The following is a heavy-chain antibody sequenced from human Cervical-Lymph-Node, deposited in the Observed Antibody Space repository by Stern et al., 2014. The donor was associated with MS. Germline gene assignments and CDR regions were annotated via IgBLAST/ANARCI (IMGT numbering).Heavy chain of an antibody. Sequence: VQLVQSGAEVKKPGSSVKVSCKASGGTLSNYGISWVRQAPGQGLEWMGGIIPMLGTANYAQKFQGRVTLTADASTNTAYMELSSLTSEDTAVYYCARDGDSSMLGLDVWGQGTTVTVSS. J-gene: IGHJ6*02. CDR1: GGTLSNYG. V-gene: IGHV1-69*01. D-gene: IGHD4-17*01. CDR3: ARDGDSSMLGLDV. CDR2: IIPMLGTA.